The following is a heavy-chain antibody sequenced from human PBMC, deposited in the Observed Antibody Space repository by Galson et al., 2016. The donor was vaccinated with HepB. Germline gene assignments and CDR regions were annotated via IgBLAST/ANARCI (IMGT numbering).Heavy chain of an antibody. CDR3: ARSREYFGSGSYLDY. CDR2: TWFDGNYK. J-gene: IGHJ4*02. Sequence: SLRLSCAASGFNFISYGMHWVRQAPGKGLEWVAVTWFDGNYKDYAESVKGRITVSRDNTKNTLSLQLDSLRVEDTAVYHCARSREYFGSGSYLDYWGQGTLVIVSS. CDR1: GFNFISYG. D-gene: IGHD3-10*01. V-gene: IGHV3-33*01.